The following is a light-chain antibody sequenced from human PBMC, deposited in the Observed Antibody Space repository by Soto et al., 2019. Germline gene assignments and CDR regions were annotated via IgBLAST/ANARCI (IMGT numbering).Light chain of an antibody. CDR2: DAS. CDR1: QSVSSY. V-gene: IGKV3-11*01. Sequence: EIVLTQYPATLSLSPGEISTLSCRASQSVSSYFAWYQQKAGRAPRLLIYDASTMATGIPARFSGSGSWTAFTLTISSLGPEDFAVYDCQQRINWPQYTVGQGTKLEIK. J-gene: IGKJ2*01. CDR3: QQRINWPQYT.